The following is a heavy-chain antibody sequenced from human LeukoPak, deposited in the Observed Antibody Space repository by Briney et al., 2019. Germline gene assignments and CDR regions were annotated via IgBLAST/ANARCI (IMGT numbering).Heavy chain of an antibody. D-gene: IGHD2-15*01. Sequence: SVKVSCKASGGTFSSYAISWVRQAPGQGLEWMGGIIPIFGTANYAQKFQGRVTITTDESTSTAYMELSSLRSEDTVVYYCAREEEGYCSGGGCYGPGTHRFDPWGQGTLVTVSS. CDR2: IIPIFGTA. CDR3: AREEEGYCSGGGCYGPGTHRFDP. CDR1: GGTFSSYA. V-gene: IGHV1-69*05. J-gene: IGHJ5*02.